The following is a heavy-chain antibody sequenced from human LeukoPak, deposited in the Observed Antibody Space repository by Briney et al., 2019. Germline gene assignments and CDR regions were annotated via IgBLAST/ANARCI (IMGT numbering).Heavy chain of an antibody. CDR1: GGSFSGYY. J-gene: IGHJ3*02. CDR3: ARVWGTYYDFWSGYPVAFDI. V-gene: IGHV4-34*01. Sequence: SETLSLTCAVYGGSFSGYYWSWIRQPPGKGLEWIGEINHSGSTNYNPSLKSRVTISVDTSKNQFSLKLSSVTAADTAVYYCARVWGTYYDFWSGYPVAFDIWGQGTMVTVSS. CDR2: INHSGST. D-gene: IGHD3-3*01.